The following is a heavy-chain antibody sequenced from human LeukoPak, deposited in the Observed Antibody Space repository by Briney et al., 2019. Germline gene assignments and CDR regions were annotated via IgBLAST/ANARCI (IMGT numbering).Heavy chain of an antibody. V-gene: IGHV1-18*01. CDR3: ATTSYCSGGSCYSLIQSWFDP. Sequence: ASVKVSCKASGYTFTSYGISWVRQAPGQGLEWMGWISAYNGNTNYAQKLQGRVTMTTDTSTSTAYMELSRLRSDDTAVYYCATTSYCSGGSCYSLIQSWFDPWGQGTLVTVSS. J-gene: IGHJ5*02. CDR2: ISAYNGNT. D-gene: IGHD2-15*01. CDR1: GYTFTSYG.